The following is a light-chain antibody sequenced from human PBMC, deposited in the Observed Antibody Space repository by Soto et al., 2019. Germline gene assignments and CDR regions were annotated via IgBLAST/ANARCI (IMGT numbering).Light chain of an antibody. CDR3: QQSYSTSIT. Sequence: DIPMTPSPSSLSASVGDRVTIPCRASQSISSYLNWYQQKPGKAPKLLIYAASSLQSGVPSRFSGSGSGTDSTLTISSLQPEDFATYYCQQSYSTSITFGQGTRLEIK. J-gene: IGKJ5*01. CDR1: QSISSY. V-gene: IGKV1-39*01. CDR2: AAS.